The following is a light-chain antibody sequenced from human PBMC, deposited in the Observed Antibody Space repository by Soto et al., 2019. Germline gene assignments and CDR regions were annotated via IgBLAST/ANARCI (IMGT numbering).Light chain of an antibody. J-gene: IGKJ1*01. CDR3: QQYGSSPTWT. CDR2: GAS. V-gene: IGKV3-20*01. Sequence: EIVLTKSPGTLSLSPGERATLSCRASQSVSSNYLAWYQKKPGQAPRLLIFGASTRATGIPDRFSGSGSGTDFTLTISRLETEDSAVYYCQQYGSSPTWTFGQGTNVDI. CDR1: QSVSSNY.